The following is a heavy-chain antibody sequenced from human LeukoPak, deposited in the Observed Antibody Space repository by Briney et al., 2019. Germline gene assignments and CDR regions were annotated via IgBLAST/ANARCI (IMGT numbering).Heavy chain of an antibody. Sequence: GASVKVSCKASGYTFTDYYMHWVRQAPGQGLEWMGWINPSSGGTNYAQKFQGRVTVTRDTSISTAYMELRSLRTDDTAVYYCARDRGRTVVTPGPFSSDYWGQGTLVTVSS. V-gene: IGHV1-2*02. CDR3: ARDRGRTVVTPGPFSSDY. D-gene: IGHD4-23*01. CDR1: GYTFTDYY. J-gene: IGHJ4*02. CDR2: INPSSGGT.